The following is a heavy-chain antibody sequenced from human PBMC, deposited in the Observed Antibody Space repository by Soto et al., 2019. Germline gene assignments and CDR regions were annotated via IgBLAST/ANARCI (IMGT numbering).Heavy chain of an antibody. V-gene: IGHV4-39*01. CDR3: ARNFSVDYFDY. Sequence: SETLSLTCTVSGDSITSNSYFWAWIRQPPGKGLEWIGSIYYSGTTYYNPSLKSRVTISVDRSKNQFSLKLSSVTAADTAVYYCARNFSVDYFDYWGQGALVTVSS. J-gene: IGHJ4*02. CDR2: IYYSGTT. CDR1: GDSITSNSYF.